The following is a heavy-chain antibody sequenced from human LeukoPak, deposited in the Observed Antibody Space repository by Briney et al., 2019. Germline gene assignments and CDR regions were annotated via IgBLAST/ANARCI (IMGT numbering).Heavy chain of an antibody. CDR1: GFTFSSYA. Sequence: GGSLRLSCAASGFTFSSYAMSWVRQAPGKGLEWVSAISGSGGSTYYADSVKGRFTISRDNSKNTLYLQMNSLRAEDTAVYYCAKDSSSSWFGGDSKWGQGTLVTVSS. CDR2: ISGSGGST. D-gene: IGHD6-13*01. J-gene: IGHJ4*02. CDR3: AKDSSSSWFGGDSK. V-gene: IGHV3-23*01.